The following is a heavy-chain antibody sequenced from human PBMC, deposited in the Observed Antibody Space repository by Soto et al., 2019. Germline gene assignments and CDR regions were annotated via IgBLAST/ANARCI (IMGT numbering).Heavy chain of an antibody. CDR3: AREYGSGPYYQAFDI. Sequence: ASVKVSCKASVYMFTTHAIFWVRQAPGQRPEWMGWINTATGGTAYSQNFQGRVTITRDTSATTAFMELSGLTSEDTAVYYCAREYGSGPYYQAFDIWGQGTLVTVSS. V-gene: IGHV1-3*04. D-gene: IGHD3-10*01. J-gene: IGHJ3*02. CDR2: INTATGGT. CDR1: VYMFTTHA.